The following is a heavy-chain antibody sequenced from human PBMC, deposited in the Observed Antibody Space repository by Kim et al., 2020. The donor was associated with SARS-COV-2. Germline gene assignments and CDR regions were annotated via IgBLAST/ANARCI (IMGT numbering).Heavy chain of an antibody. CDR2: INPSGGST. D-gene: IGHD3-9*01. J-gene: IGHJ3*02. V-gene: IGHV1-46*01. Sequence: ASVKVSCKASGYTFTSYYMHWVRQAPGQGLEWMGIINPSGGSTSYAQKFQGRVTMTRDTSTSTVYMELSSLRSEDTAVYYCARNRGDDILTGYYRGDAFDIWGQGTMVTVAS. CDR1: GYTFTSYY. CDR3: ARNRGDDILTGYYRGDAFDI.